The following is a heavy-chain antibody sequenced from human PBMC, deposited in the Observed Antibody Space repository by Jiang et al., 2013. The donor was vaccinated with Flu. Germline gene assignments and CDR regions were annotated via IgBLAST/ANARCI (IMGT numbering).Heavy chain of an antibody. CDR2: IRSKANSYAT. V-gene: IGHV3-73*01. CDR3: TSGSYLTSDY. J-gene: IGHJ4*02. Sequence: RQASGKGLEWVGRIRSKANSYATAYAASVKGRFTISRDDSKNTAYLQMNSLKTEDTAVYYCTSGSYLTSDYWGQGTLVTVSS. D-gene: IGHD1-26*01.